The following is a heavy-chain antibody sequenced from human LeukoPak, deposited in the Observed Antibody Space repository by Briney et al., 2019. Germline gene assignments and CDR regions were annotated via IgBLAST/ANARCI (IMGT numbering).Heavy chain of an antibody. CDR1: GYTFTGYY. V-gene: IGHV1-2*02. CDR3: AKDRGVALATTFDY. Sequence: ASVKVSCKASGYTFTGYYMHWVRQAPGQGLEWMGWINPNSGGTNYAQKFQGRVTMTRDTSISTAYMELSRLRSDDTAVYYCAKDRGVALATTFDYWGQGTLLTVSS. D-gene: IGHD5-24*01. J-gene: IGHJ4*02. CDR2: INPNSGGT.